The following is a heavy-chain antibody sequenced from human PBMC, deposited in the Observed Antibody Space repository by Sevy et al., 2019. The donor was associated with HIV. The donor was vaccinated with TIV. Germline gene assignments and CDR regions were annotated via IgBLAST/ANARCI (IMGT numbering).Heavy chain of an antibody. Sequence: GGSLRLSCAASGFTFSSYGMHWVRQAPGKGLEWVAVISYDGSNKYYADSVKGRFTISRDNSKNTLYLQMNSLRAEDTAVYYCAKDRVRYQTSTCYFDYWGQGTRVTVSS. D-gene: IGHD2-2*01. CDR3: AKDRVRYQTSTCYFDY. J-gene: IGHJ4*02. V-gene: IGHV3-30*18. CDR1: GFTFSSYG. CDR2: ISYDGSNK.